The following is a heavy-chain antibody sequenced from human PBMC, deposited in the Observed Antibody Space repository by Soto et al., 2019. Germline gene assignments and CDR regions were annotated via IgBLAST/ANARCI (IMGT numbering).Heavy chain of an antibody. CDR2: IIPIFGTA. Sequence: GASVKVSCKASGGTFSSYAISWVRQAPGQGLEWMGGIIPIFGTANYAQKFQGRVTITADESTSTAYMELSSLRSEDTAVYYCATLVGQWLVGYYYYGMDVWGPGTTVTVSS. CDR3: ATLVGQWLVGYYYYGMDV. J-gene: IGHJ6*02. CDR1: GGTFSSYA. D-gene: IGHD6-19*01. V-gene: IGHV1-69*13.